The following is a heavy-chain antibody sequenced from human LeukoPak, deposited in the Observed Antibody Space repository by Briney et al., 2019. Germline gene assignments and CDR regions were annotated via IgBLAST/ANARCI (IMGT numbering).Heavy chain of an antibody. V-gene: IGHV1-2*04. CDR3: ARESYCSTPSCSHDY. CDR1: GYTFTGYY. Sequence: GASVKVSCKASGYTFTGYYMHWVRQAPGQGLEWMGWINPNSGGTNYAQKFQGWVTMTRDTSISTAYMELSRLRSDDTAVYYCARESYCSTPSCSHDYWGQGTLVTVSS. J-gene: IGHJ4*02. D-gene: IGHD2-2*01. CDR2: INPNSGGT.